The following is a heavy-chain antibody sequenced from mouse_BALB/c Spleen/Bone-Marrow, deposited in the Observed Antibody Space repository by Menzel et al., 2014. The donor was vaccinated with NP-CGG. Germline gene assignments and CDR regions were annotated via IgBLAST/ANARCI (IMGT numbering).Heavy chain of an antibody. Sequence: EVQVVESGGGLGQPGGSLRLSCATSGFTFSDFCMEWVRQPPGKRLEWIAASRNKANDYTTEYSASVKGRFIVSRDTPQSILYLQMNALRAEDTAIYYCARVPYGNPWYFDVWGAGTTVTVSS. CDR2: SRNKANDYTT. D-gene: IGHD2-1*01. CDR1: GFTFSDFC. V-gene: IGHV7-1*02. CDR3: ARVPYGNPWYFDV. J-gene: IGHJ1*01.